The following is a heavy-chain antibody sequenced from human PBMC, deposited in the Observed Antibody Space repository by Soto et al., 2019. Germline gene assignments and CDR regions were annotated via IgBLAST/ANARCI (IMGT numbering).Heavy chain of an antibody. CDR3: AGRLGSCFDY. CDR1: GGSISSYY. Sequence: PSETLSLTCTVSGGSISSYYWSWIRQPPGKGLEWIGYIYYSGSTNYNPSLKSRVTISVDTSKNQFSLKLSSVTAADTAVYYCAGRLGSCFDYWGQGTLVTVSS. V-gene: IGHV4-59*08. CDR2: IYYSGST. D-gene: IGHD3-16*01. J-gene: IGHJ4*01.